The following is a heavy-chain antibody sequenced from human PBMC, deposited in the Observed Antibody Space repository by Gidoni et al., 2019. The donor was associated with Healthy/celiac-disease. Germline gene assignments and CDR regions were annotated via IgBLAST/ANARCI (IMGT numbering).Heavy chain of an antibody. CDR3: ARDRANYYDSSGYLPFDP. J-gene: IGHJ5*02. V-gene: IGHV4-4*07. CDR2: IYTSGST. D-gene: IGHD3-22*01. CDR1: GGSIRSYY. Sequence: QVQLQESGPGLVKPSETLSLTCTVSGGSIRSYYWSWIRQPAGKGLEWIGRIYTSGSTNYNPSLKSRVTMSVDTSKNQFSLKLSSVTAADTAVYYCARDRANYYDSSGYLPFDPWGQGTLVTVSS.